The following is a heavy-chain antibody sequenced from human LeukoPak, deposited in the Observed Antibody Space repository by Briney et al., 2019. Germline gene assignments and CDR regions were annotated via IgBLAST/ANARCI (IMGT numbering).Heavy chain of an antibody. V-gene: IGHV3-23*01. CDR1: GFTFSSYA. J-gene: IGHJ6*02. CDR2: ISGSGYI. CDR3: AKDELDHYNSGSYPHAMDV. D-gene: IGHD3-10*01. Sequence: SGGSLRLSCAASGFTFSSYAMTWVRQAPGKGLEWVSAISGSGYIYYADSVKGRFTISRDNSKNTLYLQLNSLGVEDTAVSYCAKDELDHYNSGSYPHAMDVWGRGTTVTVSS.